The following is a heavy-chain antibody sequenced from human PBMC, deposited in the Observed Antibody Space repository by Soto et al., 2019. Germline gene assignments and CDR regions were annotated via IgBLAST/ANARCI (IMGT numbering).Heavy chain of an antibody. D-gene: IGHD3-16*02. CDR2: IYHSGST. Sequence: TLSLTCAVAGGTIGSGGYSWSWIRKPPGKGLEWIGYIYHSGSTYYNPSLKSRVTISVDRSKNQFSLKLSSVTAADTAVYYCARSGDYVWGSYLHWGQGTLVTVS. CDR1: GGTIGSGGYS. J-gene: IGHJ4*02. CDR3: ARSGDYVWGSYLH. V-gene: IGHV4-30-2*01.